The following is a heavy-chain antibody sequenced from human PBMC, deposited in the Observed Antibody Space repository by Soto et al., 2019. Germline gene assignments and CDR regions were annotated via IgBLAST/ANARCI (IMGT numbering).Heavy chain of an antibody. CDR3: ARTSSGWYSDYYYYMDV. CDR1: GGSISSSSYY. D-gene: IGHD6-19*01. V-gene: IGHV4-39*01. CDR2: IYYSGST. J-gene: IGHJ6*03. Sequence: SSETLSLTCTVSGGSISSSSYYWGWIRQPPGKGLEWIGSIYYSGSTYYNPSLKSRVTISVDTSKNQFSLKLSSVTAADTAVYYCARTSSGWYSDYYYYMDVWGKGTTVTVSS.